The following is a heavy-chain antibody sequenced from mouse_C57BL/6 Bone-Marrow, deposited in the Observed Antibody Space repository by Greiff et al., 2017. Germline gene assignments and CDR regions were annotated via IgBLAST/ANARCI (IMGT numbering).Heavy chain of an antibody. J-gene: IGHJ2*01. D-gene: IGHD4-1*01. V-gene: IGHV1-81*01. CDR1: GYTFTSYG. CDR2: IYPRSGNT. CDR3: ASSNWDGFYYFDY. Sequence: QVQLKQSGAELARPGASVTLSCKASGYTFTSYGISWVKQRTGQGLEWIGEIYPRSGNTYYNEKFKGKATLTADKSSSTAYMELRSLTSEDSAVYFCASSNWDGFYYFDYGGQGTTLTVSS.